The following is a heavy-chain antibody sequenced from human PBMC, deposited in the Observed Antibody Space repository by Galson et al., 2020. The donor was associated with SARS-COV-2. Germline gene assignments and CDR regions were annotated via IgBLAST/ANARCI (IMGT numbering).Heavy chain of an antibody. CDR1: GFTFSSYG. J-gene: IGHJ2*01. V-gene: IGHV3-30*03. Sequence: GESLKISCAASGFTFSSYGMHWVRQAPGKGLEWVAVISYDGSNKYYADSVKGRFTISRDNSKNTLYLQMNSLRAEDTAVYYCASGRGGGYWYFDLWGRGTLVTVSS. CDR3: ASGRGGGYWYFDL. D-gene: IGHD2-15*01. CDR2: ISYDGSNK.